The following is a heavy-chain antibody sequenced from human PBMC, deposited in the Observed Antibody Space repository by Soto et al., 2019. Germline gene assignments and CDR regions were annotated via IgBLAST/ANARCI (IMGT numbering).Heavy chain of an antibody. CDR1: GYTFTSYG. D-gene: IGHD2-2*01. J-gene: IGHJ5*02. CDR2: ISAYNGNT. CDR3: ARHGRQDIVVVPAASWFDP. V-gene: IGHV1-18*04. Sequence: GASVKVSCKASGYTFTSYGISWARQAPGQGLEWMGWISAYNGNTNYAQKLQGRVTMTTDTSTSTAYMELRSLRSDDTAVYYCARHGRQDIVVVPAASWFDPWGQGTLVTVSS.